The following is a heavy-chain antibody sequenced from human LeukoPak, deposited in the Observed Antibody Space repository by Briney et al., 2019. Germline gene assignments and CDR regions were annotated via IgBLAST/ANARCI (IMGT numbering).Heavy chain of an antibody. CDR2: IYTSGST. J-gene: IGHJ2*01. CDR1: GGSISSGTYY. D-gene: IGHD5-18*01. CDR3: AREVRGYSYGYRPTELCWYFDL. V-gene: IGHV4-61*02. Sequence: PSQTLSLTCTVSGGSISSGTYYWHWIRQPAGKGLEWIGRIYTSGSTNYNPSLKSRVTISVYTAKNHFSLKLSSVTAADTAVYYCAREVRGYSYGYRPTELCWYFDLWGRGTLVTVSS.